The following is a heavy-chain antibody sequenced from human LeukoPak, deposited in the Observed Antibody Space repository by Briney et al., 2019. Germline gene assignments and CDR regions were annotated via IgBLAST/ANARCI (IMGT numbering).Heavy chain of an antibody. Sequence: ASVKVSCKASGYTFTSYDINWVRQASGQGLEWMGWMNPNSGNTGYAQKFQGRVTMTRNTSISTAYMELSSLRSEDTAVYYCARSGTPGYYYYGMDVWGQGTTVTVSS. CDR2: MNPNSGNT. J-gene: IGHJ6*02. CDR1: GYTFTSYD. CDR3: ARSGTPGYYYYGMDV. V-gene: IGHV1-8*01. D-gene: IGHD3-10*01.